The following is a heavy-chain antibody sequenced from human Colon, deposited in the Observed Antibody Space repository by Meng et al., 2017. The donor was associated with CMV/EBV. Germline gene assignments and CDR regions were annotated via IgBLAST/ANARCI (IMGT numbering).Heavy chain of an antibody. J-gene: IGHJ4*02. CDR3: ASGGAAAGKY. CDR1: GYTFTGYY. Sequence: ASVQVSCKASGYTFTGYYMHWVRQAPGQGLDWMGSIIPFNGDTQFSHKFQGRVTMTTDTSTNTSSMELTSLRSDDTALYYCASGGAAAGKYWGQGTLVTVSS. CDR2: IIPFNGDT. D-gene: IGHD6-13*01. V-gene: IGHV1-2*02.